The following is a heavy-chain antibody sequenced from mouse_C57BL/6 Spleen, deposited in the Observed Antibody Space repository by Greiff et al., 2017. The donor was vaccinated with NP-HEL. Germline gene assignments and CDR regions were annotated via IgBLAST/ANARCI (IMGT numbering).Heavy chain of an antibody. CDR1: GYTFTSYW. CDR3: ARSWGYGSFYFDY. CDR2: IDPSDSET. J-gene: IGHJ2*01. D-gene: IGHD1-1*01. Sequence: VKLQQPGAELVRPGSSVKLSCKASGYTFTSYWMHWVKQRPIQGLEWIGNIDPSDSETHYNQKFKDKATLTVDKSSSTAYMQLSSLTSEDSAVYYCARSWGYGSFYFDYWGQGTTLTVSS. V-gene: IGHV1-52*01.